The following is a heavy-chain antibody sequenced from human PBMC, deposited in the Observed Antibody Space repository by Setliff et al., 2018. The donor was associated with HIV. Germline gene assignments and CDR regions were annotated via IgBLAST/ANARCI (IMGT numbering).Heavy chain of an antibody. D-gene: IGHD2-21*02. V-gene: IGHV4-59*11. Sequence: SETLSLTCTVSGDSINTHYWSWIRQPPGKGLEWIGCISHSGNTNFNPSLNSRVTISLDTSKNQFSLRLTSLTAADTAIYYCAREGDGIDFWGQGTLVTVSS. CDR1: GDSINTHY. CDR2: ISHSGNT. CDR3: AREGDGIDF. J-gene: IGHJ4*02.